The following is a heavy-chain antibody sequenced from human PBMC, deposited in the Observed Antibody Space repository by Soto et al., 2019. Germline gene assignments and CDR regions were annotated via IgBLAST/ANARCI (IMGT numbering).Heavy chain of an antibody. V-gene: IGHV4-59*01. CDR3: AKISGIFYFQGAGYYRGLLAF. CDR1: GGFISDYS. Sequence: PSETLSLTCSVSGGFISDYSWSWIRQPPGKGLEWIGDISSSGSTKYNPSLKSPVTISRDTSKHQFSLRLTSVTPADTAVYYCAKISGIFYFQGAGYYRGLLAFWGKGTTVTVSS. D-gene: IGHD1-26*01. CDR2: ISSSGST. J-gene: IGHJ6*04.